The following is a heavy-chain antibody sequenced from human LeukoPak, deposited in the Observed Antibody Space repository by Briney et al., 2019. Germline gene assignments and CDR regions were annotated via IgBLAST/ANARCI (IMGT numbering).Heavy chain of an antibody. V-gene: IGHV1-24*01. Sequence: ASVKVSCKASGYTFTSYYMHWVRQAPGKGLEWMGGFDPEDGETIYAQKFQGRVTMTEDTSTDTAYMELSSLRSEDTAVYYCATSHYYDSSGPIDYWGQGTLVTVSS. CDR1: GYTFTSYY. CDR2: FDPEDGET. D-gene: IGHD3-22*01. J-gene: IGHJ4*02. CDR3: ATSHYYDSSGPIDY.